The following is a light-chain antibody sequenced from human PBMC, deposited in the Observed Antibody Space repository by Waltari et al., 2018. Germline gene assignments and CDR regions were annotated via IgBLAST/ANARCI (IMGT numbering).Light chain of an antibody. V-gene: IGKV3-20*01. CDR2: GSS. Sequence: EIVLTQSPGTLSLSPGERAILSCRASQNIGRSSVAWYQQIPGQAPRLLIYGSSSRAAGIPDRFSGSGSGTDFTLTISRLEREDFAVYYCQQYATSPPRTFGPGTKVDIK. J-gene: IGKJ3*01. CDR3: QQYATSPPRT. CDR1: QNIGRSS.